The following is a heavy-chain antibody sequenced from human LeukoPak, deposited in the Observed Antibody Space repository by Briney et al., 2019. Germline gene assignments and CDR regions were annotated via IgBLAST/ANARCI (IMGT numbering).Heavy chain of an antibody. CDR1: GGSISSSSYH. Sequence: PSETLSLTCTVSGGSISSSSYHWGWIRQPPGKGLEWIGNIYYSGSTYYNPSLKSRVTISLDTSKNQFSLKLSSVTAADTAVYYCARLPNGGTFEYWGQGIRVTVSS. J-gene: IGHJ4*02. CDR2: IYYSGST. CDR3: ARLPNGGTFEY. D-gene: IGHD4-23*01. V-gene: IGHV4-39*01.